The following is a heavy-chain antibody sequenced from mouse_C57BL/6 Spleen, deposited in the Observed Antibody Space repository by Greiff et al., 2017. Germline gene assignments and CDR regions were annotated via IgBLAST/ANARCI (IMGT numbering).Heavy chain of an antibody. CDR1: GYSITSGYY. CDR3: AGLRTWFAY. J-gene: IGHJ3*01. CDR2: ISYDGSN. D-gene: IGHD6-5*01. Sequence: EVQLQESGPGLVKPSQSLSLTCSVTGYSITSGYYWNWIRQFPGNKLEWMGYISYDGSNNYNPSLKNRISITRDTSKNQFFLKLNSVTTEDTATYYCAGLRTWFAYWGQGTLGTVSA. V-gene: IGHV3-6*01.